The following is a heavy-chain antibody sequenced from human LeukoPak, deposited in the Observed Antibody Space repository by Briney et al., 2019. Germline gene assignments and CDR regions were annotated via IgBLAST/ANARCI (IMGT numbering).Heavy chain of an antibody. J-gene: IGHJ4*02. Sequence: GESLKISCKGSGYSFTSYWIGWVRQSPGKGMEWMGSIYPGDSDTSYSPSFQGQVTISADKSISTAYLQWSSLKASDTAMYYCARRASRDHYYFDYWGQGSLVTVSS. V-gene: IGHV5-51*01. CDR2: IYPGDSDT. D-gene: IGHD1-14*01. CDR3: ARRASRDHYYFDY. CDR1: GYSFTSYW.